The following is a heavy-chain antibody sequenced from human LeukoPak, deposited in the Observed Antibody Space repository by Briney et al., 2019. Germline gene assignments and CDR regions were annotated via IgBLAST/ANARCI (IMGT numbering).Heavy chain of an antibody. CDR2: IYYSGST. D-gene: IGHD5-24*01. Sequence: SETLSLTCTVSGGSISSYYWSWIRQPPGKGLEWIGYIYYSGSTNYNPSLKSRVTISIDTSKNQFSLKLSSVTAADTAVYYCARVVKRSPYYYYGMDVWGQGTTVTVSS. V-gene: IGHV4-59*01. CDR1: GGSISSYY. CDR3: ARVVKRSPYYYYGMDV. J-gene: IGHJ6*02.